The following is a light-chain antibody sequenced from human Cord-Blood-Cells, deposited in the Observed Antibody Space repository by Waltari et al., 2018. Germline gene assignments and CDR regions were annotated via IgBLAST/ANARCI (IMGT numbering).Light chain of an antibody. CDR2: DDS. V-gene: IGLV3-21*03. J-gene: IGLJ2*01. CDR3: QVWDSSSDHLV. CDR1: NIGSKS. Sequence: SYVLTQPPSVSVAPGKTARITCGGNNIGSKSVHWYQQKPGKAPVLVVYDDSHRPSGIPERFSGSNSGNTATLTISRVEAGDEADYYCQVWDSSSDHLVFGGGTKLTVL.